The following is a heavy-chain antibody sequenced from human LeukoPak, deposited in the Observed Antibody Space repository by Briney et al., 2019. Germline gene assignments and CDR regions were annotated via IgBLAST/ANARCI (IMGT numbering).Heavy chain of an antibody. CDR3: ARDGGTSGYDLLDY. J-gene: IGHJ4*02. CDR1: GFTFSSYG. CDR2: IWYDGSNK. Sequence: GGSLRLSCAASGFTFSSYGMHWVRQAPGKGLEWVAVIWYDGSNKYYADSVKGRFTISRDNSKNTLYLQMNSLRAEDTAVYYCARDGGTSGYDLLDYWGQGTLVTVSS. D-gene: IGHD5-12*01. V-gene: IGHV3-33*01.